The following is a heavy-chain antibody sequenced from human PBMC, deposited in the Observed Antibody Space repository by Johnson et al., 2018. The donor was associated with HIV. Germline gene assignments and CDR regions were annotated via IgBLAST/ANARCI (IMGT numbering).Heavy chain of an antibody. Sequence: QVQLVESGGGVVQPGRSLRLSCAASGFKFSDFAMHWVRQIPGKGLEWVAVMSYDGREKYYTDSVKGRFTISRDNSKNTLYLQMNSLRAEDTAVYYCARDRQSGGGDADAFDIWGQGTLVSVSS. V-gene: IGHV3-30*14. CDR3: ARDRQSGGGDADAFDI. D-gene: IGHD3-16*01. J-gene: IGHJ3*02. CDR2: MSYDGREK. CDR1: GFKFSDFA.